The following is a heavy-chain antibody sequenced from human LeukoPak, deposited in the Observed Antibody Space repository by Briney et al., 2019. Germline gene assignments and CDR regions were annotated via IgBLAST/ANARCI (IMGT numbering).Heavy chain of an antibody. J-gene: IGHJ4*02. CDR3: ARAVIIGDTDYFDY. CDR1: GLTVSDNY. CDR2: IYRDGRA. Sequence: PGGSLRLSCAASGLTVSDNYMSWVRQAPGMGLEWVSVIYRDGRAYYADSVKGRFTISRDNSRNTLYFQMNSLRAEDTAVYFCARAVIIGDTDYFDYWGPGTLVTVSS. D-gene: IGHD3-22*01. V-gene: IGHV3-66*01.